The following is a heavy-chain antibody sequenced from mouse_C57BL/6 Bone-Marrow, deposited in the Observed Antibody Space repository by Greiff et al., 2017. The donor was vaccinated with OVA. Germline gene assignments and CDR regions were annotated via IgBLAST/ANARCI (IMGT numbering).Heavy chain of an antibody. D-gene: IGHD2-3*01. V-gene: IGHV1-64*01. Sequence: VQLQQPGAELVKPGASVKLSCKASGYTFTSYWMHWVKQRPGQGLEWIGMIHPNSGSTNYNEKFKSKATLTVDKSSSTAYMQLSSLTSEDSAVYYCARSRLLPLYAMYYWGQGTPVSVSS. CDR2: IHPNSGST. CDR1: GYTFTSYW. J-gene: IGHJ4*01. CDR3: ARSRLLPLYAMYY.